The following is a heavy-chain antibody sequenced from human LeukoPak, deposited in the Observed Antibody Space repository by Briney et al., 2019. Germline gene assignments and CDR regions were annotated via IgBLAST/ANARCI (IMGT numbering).Heavy chain of an antibody. V-gene: IGHV4-61*02. CDR3: ARTTEGGYTYGYFYYYYMDV. D-gene: IGHD5-18*01. J-gene: IGHJ6*03. CDR2: IYTSGST. CDR1: GGSISSGSYY. Sequence: SETLSLTCTVSGGSISSGSYYWSWIRQPAGKGLEYIGRIYTSGSTSYNPSLKSRVTISVDTSKNQFSLKLSSVTAADTAVYYCARTTEGGYTYGYFYYYYMDVWGKGTTVTISS.